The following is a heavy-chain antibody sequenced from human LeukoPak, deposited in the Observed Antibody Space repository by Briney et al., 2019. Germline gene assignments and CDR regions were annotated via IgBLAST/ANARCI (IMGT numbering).Heavy chain of an antibody. V-gene: IGHV4-59*01. J-gene: IGHJ1*01. Sequence: SETLSLTCTVSGGSISSYYWSWIRQPPGKGLEWIGYIYSSGSTSYNPSLKSRVTMSVDTSKNQFSLKLNSVTAADTAVYHCARGYSRDWGLQYFQHWGQGTLVTVSS. CDR2: IYSSGST. CDR3: ARGYSRDWGLQYFQH. D-gene: IGHD6-19*01. CDR1: GGSISSYY.